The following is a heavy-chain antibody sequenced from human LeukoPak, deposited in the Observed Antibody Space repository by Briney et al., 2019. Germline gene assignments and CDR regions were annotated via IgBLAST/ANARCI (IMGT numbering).Heavy chain of an antibody. V-gene: IGHV1-69*02. J-gene: IGHJ4*02. CDR2: ITPILGIA. CDR1: GYDFTAHF. Sequence: SVKVSCKASGYDFTAHFMHWVRQAPGQGLEWMGRITPILGIANYTQKFQGRVTITADKSTSTGYMELSSLRSEDTAVYYCARSITGTDDYWGQGTLVTVSS. CDR3: ARSITGTDDY. D-gene: IGHD1-7*01.